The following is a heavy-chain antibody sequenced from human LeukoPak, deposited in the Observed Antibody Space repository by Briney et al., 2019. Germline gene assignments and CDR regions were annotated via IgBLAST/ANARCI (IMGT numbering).Heavy chain of an antibody. V-gene: IGHV4-34*01. D-gene: IGHD3-10*01. J-gene: IGHJ4*02. CDR1: GGFFRGYY. CDR2: INHSGSA. Sequence: SETLSLTCAVYGGFFRGYYWSWNRQPPGKGLEWVGEINHSGSANYNPSLKSRVTISVDTSKNQFSLKLSSVTAADTAVYYCARVSYGSGSYYGYWGQGTLVTVSS. CDR3: ARVSYGSGSYYGY.